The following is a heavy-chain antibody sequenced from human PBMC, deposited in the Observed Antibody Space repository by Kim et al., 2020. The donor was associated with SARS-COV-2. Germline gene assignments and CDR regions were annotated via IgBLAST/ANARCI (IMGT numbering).Heavy chain of an antibody. V-gene: IGHV4-39*07. CDR2: IYYSGST. CDR3: AREAVAAAGMWAYGMDV. D-gene: IGHD6-13*01. Sequence: SETLSLTCTVSGGSISSSSYYWGWIRQPPGKGLEWIGSIYYSGSTYYNPSLKSRVTISVDTSKNQFSLKLSSVTAADTAVYYCAREAVAAAGMWAYGMDVWGQGTTVTVSS. J-gene: IGHJ6*02. CDR1: GGSISSSSYY.